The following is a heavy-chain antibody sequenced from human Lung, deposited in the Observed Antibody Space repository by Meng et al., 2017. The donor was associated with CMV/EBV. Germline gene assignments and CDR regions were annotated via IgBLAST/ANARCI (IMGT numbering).Heavy chain of an antibody. CDR2: INPSGGST. CDR3: ARSGSTTSQQPGYFDL. Sequence: SGYTLSNYWMPWVRQAPGQGLEWVGIINPSGGSTTYAQKFQGRVVLTRDTSTSTVYMDLSSLRSEDRAVYYCARSGSTTSQQPGYFDLWGRGTLVTVSS. D-gene: IGHD2-2*01. CDR1: GYTLSNYW. V-gene: IGHV1-46*01. J-gene: IGHJ2*01.